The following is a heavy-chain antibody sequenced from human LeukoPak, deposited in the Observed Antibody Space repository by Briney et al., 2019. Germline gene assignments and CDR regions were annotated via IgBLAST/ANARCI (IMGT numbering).Heavy chain of an antibody. D-gene: IGHD6-19*01. V-gene: IGHV3-30*04. J-gene: IGHJ4*02. CDR2: ISYDGSNK. CDR1: GFTFSSYA. CDR3: ARDRLAVAGYYFDY. Sequence: SGGSLRLSCAASGFTFSSYAMHWVRQAPGKGLEWVAVISYDGSNKYYADPVKGRFTISRDNSKNTLYLQMNSLRAEDTAVYYCARDRLAVAGYYFDYWGQGTLVTVSS.